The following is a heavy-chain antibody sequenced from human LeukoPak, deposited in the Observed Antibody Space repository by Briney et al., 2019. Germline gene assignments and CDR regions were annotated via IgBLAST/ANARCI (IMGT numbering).Heavy chain of an antibody. J-gene: IGHJ4*02. CDR2: IASKTDGGAT. Sequence: GGSQRLSCSASGLTVTNAWMNWVRQAPGEGLDWVGRIASKTDGGATDYAAPVKGRFTISRDDSKNTLNLQMNSLKTEDTAVYYCTTGIRGDWGQGTLVTVSS. V-gene: IGHV3-15*07. D-gene: IGHD3-10*01. CDR3: TTGIRGD. CDR1: GLTVTNAW.